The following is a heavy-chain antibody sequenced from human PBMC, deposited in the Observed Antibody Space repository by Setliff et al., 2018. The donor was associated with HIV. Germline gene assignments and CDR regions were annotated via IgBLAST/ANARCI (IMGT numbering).Heavy chain of an antibody. V-gene: IGHV1-46*01. CDR3: ARGRTMSWFDP. CDR2: INPSGGST. Sequence: ASVKVSCKASGYTFSDHYMHWVRQAPGQGLEWMGVINPSGGSTNYAHKFQGRVTMTRDTSTRTVYMELSSLRSEDTAVYYCARGRTMSWFDPWGQGTLVTVSS. CDR1: GYTFSDHY. D-gene: IGHD3-22*01. J-gene: IGHJ5*02.